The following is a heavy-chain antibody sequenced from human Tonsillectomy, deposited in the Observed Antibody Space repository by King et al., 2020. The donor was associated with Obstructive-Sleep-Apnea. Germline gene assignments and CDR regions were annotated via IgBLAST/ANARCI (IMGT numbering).Heavy chain of an antibody. CDR3: ARHRAEGVVAAKGGASVRGSFVF. CDR1: GGAFSRYP. J-gene: IGHJ4*02. CDR2: IFPVLEIR. D-gene: IGHD6-25*01. Sequence: QLVQSGPEVKKPGSSVKVSCKASGGAFSRYPIAWVRQAPGQGFEWMGGIFPVLEIRDYAQKYQGRVTITADIATTTAFLELSSLTYEDTAVYYRARHRAEGVVAAKGGASVRGSFVFWGQGTLVTVSS. V-gene: IGHV1-69*04.